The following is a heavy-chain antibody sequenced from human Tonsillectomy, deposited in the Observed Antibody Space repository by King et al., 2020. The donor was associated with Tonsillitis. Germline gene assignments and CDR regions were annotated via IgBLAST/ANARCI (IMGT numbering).Heavy chain of an antibody. Sequence: QLQESGPGLVKPSEILSLTCTVSGGSISSYYWSWIRQPAGKGLEWIGRIYTSGSTNYNPSLKSRVTMSVDTSKNQFSLKLSSVTAADTAVYYCARDSYYDFWSGYYSYYYYGMDVWGQGTTVTVSS. CDR1: GGSISSYY. V-gene: IGHV4-4*07. CDR3: ARDSYYDFWSGYYSYYYYGMDV. D-gene: IGHD3-3*01. J-gene: IGHJ6*02. CDR2: IYTSGST.